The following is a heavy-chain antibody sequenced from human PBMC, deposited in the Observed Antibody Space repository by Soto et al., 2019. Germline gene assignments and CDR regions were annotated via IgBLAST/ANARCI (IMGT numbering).Heavy chain of an antibody. D-gene: IGHD3-22*01. V-gene: IGHV1-18*04. CDR2: ISAYNGDT. J-gene: IGHJ4*02. CDR3: ARDPRRSYYDSSGYPYFDY. CDR1: GYTFTSYG. Sequence: PGASVKVSCKASGYTFTSYGISWVRQAPGQGLEWMGWISAYNGDTNYAQKLQGRVTMTTDTSTSTAYMELRSLRSDDTAVYYCARDPRRSYYDSSGYPYFDYWGQGTLVTVSS.